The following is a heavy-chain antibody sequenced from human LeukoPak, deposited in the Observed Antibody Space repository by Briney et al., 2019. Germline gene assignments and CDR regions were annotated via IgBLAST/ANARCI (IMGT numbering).Heavy chain of an antibody. V-gene: IGHV4-39*01. Sequence: SETLSLTCTVSGGSITSPDYYWGWIRQPPGKGLEWIGSVSFSGNTHYNSSLKSRVTVFVETSENKFSLKMRSVTAADTALYFCAIRNSETADDRWGQGILVTVSS. D-gene: IGHD2/OR15-2a*01. CDR3: AIRNSETADDR. CDR2: VSFSGNT. CDR1: GGSITSPDYY. J-gene: IGHJ5*02.